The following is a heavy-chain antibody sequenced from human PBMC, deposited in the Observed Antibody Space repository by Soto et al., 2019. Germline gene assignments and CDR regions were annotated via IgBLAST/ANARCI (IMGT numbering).Heavy chain of an antibody. CDR2: IYTSGST. CDR1: GGSISSYY. D-gene: IGHD4-4*01. V-gene: IGHV4-4*07. J-gene: IGHJ5*02. CDR3: ARNMTKVNSKWFDP. Sequence: ASETLSLTCTVSGGSISSYYWSWIRQPAGKGLEWIGRIYTSGSTNYNPSLKSRVTMSVDTSKNQFSLKLSSVTAADTAVYYCARNMTKVNSKWFDPWGQGTLVTVSS.